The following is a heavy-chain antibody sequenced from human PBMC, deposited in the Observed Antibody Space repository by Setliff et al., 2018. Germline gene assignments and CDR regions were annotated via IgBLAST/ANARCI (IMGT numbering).Heavy chain of an antibody. Sequence: SETLSLTCDVSGVSISSPKWWTWVRQSPGRGLEWIGEIYHSGSTNYNPSLKSRVTISVDTSKNQFSLKLSSVTAADTAVYYCARGRGLEWLPESWFDPWGQGTLVTVSS. J-gene: IGHJ5*02. V-gene: IGHV4-4*02. CDR1: GVSISSPKW. D-gene: IGHD3-3*01. CDR3: ARGRGLEWLPESWFDP. CDR2: IYHSGST.